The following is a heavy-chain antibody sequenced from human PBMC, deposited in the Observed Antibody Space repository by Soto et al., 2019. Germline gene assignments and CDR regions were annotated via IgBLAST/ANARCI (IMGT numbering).Heavy chain of an antibody. D-gene: IGHD3-16*01. CDR1: GFTFSNYA. Sequence: DVQLVDSGGGLVQPGGSLRLSCAATGFTFSNYAMRWVRQAPGKGLEWVSLVSASAGTTYYTESVKVRLTISADNSRNTVYLQMNSLRADDTAVYYCAKDRLAGGFDYWGQGTLVTVSS. CDR3: AKDRLAGGFDY. J-gene: IGHJ4*02. CDR2: VSASAGTT. V-gene: IGHV3-23*04.